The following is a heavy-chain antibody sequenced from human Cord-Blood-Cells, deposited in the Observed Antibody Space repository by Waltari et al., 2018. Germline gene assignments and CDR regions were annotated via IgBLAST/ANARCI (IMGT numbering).Heavy chain of an antibody. CDR1: GGSFRGYY. D-gene: IGHD1-26*01. Sequence: QVQLQQWGAGLLKPSETLSLTCAVYGGSFRGYYWRWLRQPPGKGLEWIGEINQSGSTNYNPSLKSRVTISVDASKNQCSLKLSAVTAADTAVYYCARDIVGANDAFDIWGQGTMVTVSS. J-gene: IGHJ3*02. CDR3: ARDIVGANDAFDI. V-gene: IGHV4-34*01. CDR2: INQSGST.